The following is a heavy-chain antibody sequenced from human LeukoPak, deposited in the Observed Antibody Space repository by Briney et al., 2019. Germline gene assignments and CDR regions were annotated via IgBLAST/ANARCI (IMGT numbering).Heavy chain of an antibody. D-gene: IGHD3-3*01. CDR2: IKQDGSEK. CDR3: ARGTVFGVVIPHFDY. J-gene: IGHJ4*02. Sequence: GGSLRLSCAASGFTFSSYWMSWVRQAPGKGLEWVANIKQDGSEKYYVDSVKGRFTISRDNAKNSLYLQMNSLRAEDTAVYYCARGTVFGVVIPHFDYWGQGTLVTVSS. CDR1: GFTFSSYW. V-gene: IGHV3-7*01.